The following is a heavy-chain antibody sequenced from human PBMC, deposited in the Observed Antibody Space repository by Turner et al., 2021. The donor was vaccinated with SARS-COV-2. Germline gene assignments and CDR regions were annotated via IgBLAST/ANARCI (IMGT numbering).Heavy chain of an antibody. Sequence: QVTLKESGPVLVKPTETLPLTCTVSGFSLTTRRLGVSWIRQPPGRALEWLAHLFSNDEQSYNTSLGNRLTISKDTSKSQVVLTMNNVDPMDTATYVWARTQVPGYGDYVSDFDYWGQGTLVTVSS. V-gene: IGHV2-26*01. J-gene: IGHJ4*02. CDR3: ARTQVPGYGDYVSDFDY. CDR1: GFSLTTRRLG. CDR2: LFSNDEQ. D-gene: IGHD4-17*01.